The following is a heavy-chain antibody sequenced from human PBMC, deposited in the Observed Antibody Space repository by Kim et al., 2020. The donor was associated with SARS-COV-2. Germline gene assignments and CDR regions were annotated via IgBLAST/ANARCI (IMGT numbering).Heavy chain of an antibody. D-gene: IGHD2-21*02. Sequence: TNYKPSLKSRVTISVDTSKNQFSLKLSSVTAADTAVYYCARGGRVVTATTWGQGTLVTVSS. CDR3: ARGGRVVTATT. V-gene: IGHV4-59*09. CDR2: T. J-gene: IGHJ5*02.